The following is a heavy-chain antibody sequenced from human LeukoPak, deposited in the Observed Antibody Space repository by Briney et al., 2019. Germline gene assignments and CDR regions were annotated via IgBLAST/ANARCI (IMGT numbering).Heavy chain of an antibody. V-gene: IGHV4-34*01. Sequence: SETLSLTCAVYGGSFSGYYWSWIRQPPGKGVEGMGEINHSGSTNYYPSLNSRVTISVDTSKNQFSLTLLSFTTADTAVYYCSRYSGTQFGPLRQG. CDR2: INHSGST. CDR1: GGSFSGYY. D-gene: IGHD1-26*01. J-gene: IGHJ5*02. CDR3: SRYSGTQFGP.